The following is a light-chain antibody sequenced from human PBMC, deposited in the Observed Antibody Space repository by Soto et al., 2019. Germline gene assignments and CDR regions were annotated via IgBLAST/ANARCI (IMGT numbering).Light chain of an antibody. CDR1: SSDVGGYNY. CDR3: SSYTSSSTLGV. Sequence: QSALTQPASGYGSPGQSITISCTGNSSDVGGYNYVSWYQQHPGKAPKLMIYDVSNRPSGVSNRFSGSKSGNTASLTISGLQAEDEADYYCSSYTSSSTLGVIGTGTKVTVL. CDR2: DVS. J-gene: IGLJ1*01. V-gene: IGLV2-14*01.